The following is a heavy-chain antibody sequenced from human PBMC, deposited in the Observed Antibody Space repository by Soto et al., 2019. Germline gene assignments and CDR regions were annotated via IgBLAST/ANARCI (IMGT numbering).Heavy chain of an antibody. CDR3: AKWRERWVTTFDY. J-gene: IGHJ4*02. CDR1: GFTFDSYS. Sequence: EVQLLESGGGLVQPGGSLRLSCAASGFTFDSYSMTWVRQAPGKGLEWVSGISPTGDNTYYAGSVRGRFTISRDNSKNTLSLQKNNLRAEDTAIYYCAKWRERWVTTFDYWGQGTLVTVSS. CDR2: ISPTGDNT. D-gene: IGHD4-17*01. V-gene: IGHV3-23*01.